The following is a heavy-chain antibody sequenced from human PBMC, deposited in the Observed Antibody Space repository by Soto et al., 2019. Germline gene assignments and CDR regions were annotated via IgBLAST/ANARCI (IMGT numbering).Heavy chain of an antibody. CDR3: ARLHPNSKPFRRADWFDL. CDR2: IDPSDSFT. V-gene: IGHV5-10-1*01. Sequence: GESLKISCRASGYSFTNYWSSWLRRTPGKGLELMGRIDPSDSFTNYSPSFKGRISISADESIFTVYLHLSNLKASDTATYYCARLHPNSKPFRRADWFDLWGQGTRVTVSS. CDR1: GYSFTNYW. D-gene: IGHD4-4*01. J-gene: IGHJ5*02.